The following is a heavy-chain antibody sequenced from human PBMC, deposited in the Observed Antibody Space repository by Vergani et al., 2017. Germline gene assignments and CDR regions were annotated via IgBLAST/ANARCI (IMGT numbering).Heavy chain of an antibody. CDR2: IVVGSGNT. CDR3: ARGRIQLWPTRYYYYGMDV. J-gene: IGHJ6*02. CDR1: GFTFTSSA. D-gene: IGHD5-18*01. V-gene: IGHV1-58*01. Sequence: QMQLVQSGPEVKKPGTSVKVSCKASGFTFTSSAVQWVRQARGQRLEWIGWIVVGSGNTNYAQKFQERVTITRDMSTSTAYMELSSLRSEDTAVYYCARGRIQLWPTRYYYYGMDVWGQGTTVTVSS.